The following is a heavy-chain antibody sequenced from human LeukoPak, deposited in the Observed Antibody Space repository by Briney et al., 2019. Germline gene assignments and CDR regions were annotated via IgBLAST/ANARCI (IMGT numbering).Heavy chain of an antibody. D-gene: IGHD3-3*01. V-gene: IGHV4-30-2*05. J-gene: IGHJ5*02. Sequence: STYYNPSLKSRVTISVNTEKNQYYLKQSSVTAADTAVYYCARFFGEITIFGVVTYNWFDPWGQGTLVTVSS. CDR3: ARFFGEITIFGVVTYNWFDP. CDR2: ST.